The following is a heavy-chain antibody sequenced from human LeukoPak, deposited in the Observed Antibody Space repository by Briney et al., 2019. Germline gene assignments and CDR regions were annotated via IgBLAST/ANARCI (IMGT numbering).Heavy chain of an antibody. D-gene: IGHD3-10*01. J-gene: IGHJ4*02. V-gene: IGHV3-21*01. CDR1: GFTFSSYS. Sequence: PGGSLRLSCAASGFTFSSYSMNWVRQAPGKGLEWVSSISSSSSYIYYADSVKGRFTISRDNAKNSLYLQMNSLRAEDTAVYYCATLRRASPGDYWGQGTLVTVSS. CDR3: ATLRRASPGDY. CDR2: ISSSSSYI.